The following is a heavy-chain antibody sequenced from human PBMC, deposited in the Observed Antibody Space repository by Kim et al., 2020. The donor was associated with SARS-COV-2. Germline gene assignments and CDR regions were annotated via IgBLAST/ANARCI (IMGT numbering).Heavy chain of an antibody. D-gene: IGHD6-19*01. CDR1: GYTLTELS. CDR2: FDPEDGET. Sequence: ASVKVSCKVSGYTLTELSMHWVRQAPGKGLEWMGGFDPEDGETIYAQKFQGRVTMTEDTSTDTAYMELSSLRSEDTAVYYCATGKGLSQKDSSGWPYYYYGMDVWGQGTTVTVSS. J-gene: IGHJ6*02. V-gene: IGHV1-24*01. CDR3: ATGKGLSQKDSSGWPYYYYGMDV.